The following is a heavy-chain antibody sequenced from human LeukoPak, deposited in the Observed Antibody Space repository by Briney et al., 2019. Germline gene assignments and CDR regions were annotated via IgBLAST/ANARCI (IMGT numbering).Heavy chain of an antibody. J-gene: IGHJ2*01. CDR2: ISAYNGNT. CDR1: GYTFTSYG. D-gene: IGHD2-2*01. V-gene: IGHV1-18*01. Sequence: ASVKVSCKASGYTFTSYGISWVRQAPGQGLEWMGWISAYNGNTNYAQKLQGRVTMTTDTSTSTAYMELRSLRSDDTAVYYCARGGRYQLLPDAYWYFDLWGRGTLVTVSS. CDR3: ARGGRYQLLPDAYWYFDL.